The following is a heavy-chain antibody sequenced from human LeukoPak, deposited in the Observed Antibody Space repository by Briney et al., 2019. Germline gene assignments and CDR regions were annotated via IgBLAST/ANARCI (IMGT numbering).Heavy chain of an antibody. D-gene: IGHD3-3*01. V-gene: IGHV4-59*08. CDR1: GGSISSYY. CDR2: IYYSGST. Sequence: NPSETLSLTCTVSGGSISSYYWSWIRQPPGKGLEWIGYIYYSGSTNYNPSLKSRVTISVDTSKNQFSLKLSSVTAADTAVYYCARHGLSSDFWSGYWFDPWGQGTLVTVSS. J-gene: IGHJ5*02. CDR3: ARHGLSSDFWSGYWFDP.